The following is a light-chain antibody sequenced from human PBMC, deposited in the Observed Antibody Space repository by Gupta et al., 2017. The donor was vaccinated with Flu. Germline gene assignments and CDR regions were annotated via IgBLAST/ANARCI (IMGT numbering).Light chain of an antibody. CDR3: QQYGNSPFT. CDR1: QSVRSNY. Sequence: EIVLTQSPGTLSLSPGEGATLSCRASQSVRSNYLAWYQQKPGQAPSLLIHGASSRATGFPDRFSGSGSGTDFTLTISRLEPEDFAVYYCQQYGNSPFTFGHGTKVDIK. V-gene: IGKV3-20*01. J-gene: IGKJ3*01. CDR2: GAS.